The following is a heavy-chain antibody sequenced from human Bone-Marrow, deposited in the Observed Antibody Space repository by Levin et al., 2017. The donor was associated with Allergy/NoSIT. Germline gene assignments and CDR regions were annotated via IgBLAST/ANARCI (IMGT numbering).Heavy chain of an antibody. CDR1: GGSISSSRYF. J-gene: IGHJ6*03. Sequence: SETLSLTCIVSGGSISSSRYFWSWIRQHPGEGLELIGFVHDSGRTYYSPSLKSRVAISIETSKNLFSLRLSSVTAADTAVYHCARAATYFGSSLYYYFMDVWGKGTTVTVS. V-gene: IGHV4-31*03. CDR3: ARAATYFGSSLYYYFMDV. CDR2: VHDSGRT. D-gene: IGHD6-13*01.